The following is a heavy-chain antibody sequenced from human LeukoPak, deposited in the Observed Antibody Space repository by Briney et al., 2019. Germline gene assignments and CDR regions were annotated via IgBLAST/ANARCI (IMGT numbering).Heavy chain of an antibody. D-gene: IGHD3-10*01. Sequence: GGSLRLSCAVSGFSVSSNYMSWVRQAPGKGLEWVSVIYSGGSTYYADSVKGRFTISRDNSKNTLYLQMNSLRAEDTAVYYCARDLPRGVTRPDDAFDIWGQGTMVTVSS. CDR3: ARDLPRGVTRPDDAFDI. CDR2: IYSGGST. CDR1: GFSVSSNY. V-gene: IGHV3-53*01. J-gene: IGHJ3*02.